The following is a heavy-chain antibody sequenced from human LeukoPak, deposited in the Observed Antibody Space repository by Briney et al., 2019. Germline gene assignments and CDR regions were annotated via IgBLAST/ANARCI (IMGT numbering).Heavy chain of an antibody. CDR2: INHSGSA. Sequence: SETLSLTCAVYGGSFSGYYWSWIRQPPGKGLEWIGEINHSGSANYNPSLKSRVTISVDTSKNQFSLKLSSVTAADTAVYYCARRGIMGRAVVTPFDPWGQGTLVTVSS. CDR1: GGSFSGYY. D-gene: IGHD4-23*01. CDR3: ARRGIMGRAVVTPFDP. J-gene: IGHJ5*02. V-gene: IGHV4-34*01.